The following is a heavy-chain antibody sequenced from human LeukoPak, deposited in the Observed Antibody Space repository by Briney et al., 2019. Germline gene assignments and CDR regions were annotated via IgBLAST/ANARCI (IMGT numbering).Heavy chain of an antibody. CDR3: ARRLLGYCSGGSCYSGYFQH. CDR2: INHSGST. V-gene: IGHV4-34*01. J-gene: IGHJ1*01. D-gene: IGHD2-15*01. Sequence: SETLSLTCAVYGGSFSGYYWSWIRQPPGKGLEWIGEINHSGSTNHNPSLKSRVTISVDTSKNQFSLKLSSVTAADTAVYYCARRLLGYCSGGSCYSGYFQHWGQGTLVTVSS. CDR1: GGSFSGYY.